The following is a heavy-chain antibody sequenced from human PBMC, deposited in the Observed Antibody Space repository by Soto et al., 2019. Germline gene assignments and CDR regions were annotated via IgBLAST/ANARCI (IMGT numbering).Heavy chain of an antibody. CDR3: ARDSRNRNFFDY. CDR1: GFTVSSNY. Sequence: LSCAASGFTVSSNYMTWVRQAPGKGLEWVSVIYSGGSTYYADSVKGRFTISRDNSKNTLYLQMNSLRAKDTALYYCARDSRNRNFFDYWGQGTMVTVSS. D-gene: IGHD2-2*01. V-gene: IGHV3-53*01. CDR2: IYSGGST. J-gene: IGHJ4*02.